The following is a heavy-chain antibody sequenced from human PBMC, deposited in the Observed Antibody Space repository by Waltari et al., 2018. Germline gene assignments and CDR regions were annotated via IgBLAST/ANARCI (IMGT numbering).Heavy chain of an antibody. V-gene: IGHV3-30-3*02. CDR1: GITLENYT. D-gene: IGHD1-1*01. CDR2: ITSEGRDR. Sequence: QGHLDQSGVGVVQPGPSVGVSCRAFGITLENYTMHWVRQAPGKGLEWVAEITSEGRDRNDVDSVEGRFSIFRDNSKNTRYMQMNSLRPADTAVYFCARGKSSACHDFWGQGTQVTVSS. CDR3: ARGKSSACHDF. J-gene: IGHJ4*02.